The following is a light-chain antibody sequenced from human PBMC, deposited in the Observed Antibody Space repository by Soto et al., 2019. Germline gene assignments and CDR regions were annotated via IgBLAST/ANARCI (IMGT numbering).Light chain of an antibody. CDR2: AAS. CDR1: QSISNH. CDR3: QQRSNWLWT. Sequence: DIQMSHSPASLPAFVEESVIITCRASQSISNHLNWYQQKPGKAPKLLIFAASSLQSGVPSRFSGSRSGTDFTLTISSLEPEDFAVYYCQQRSNWLWTGGQGTKVDIK. V-gene: IGKV1-39*01. J-gene: IGKJ1*01.